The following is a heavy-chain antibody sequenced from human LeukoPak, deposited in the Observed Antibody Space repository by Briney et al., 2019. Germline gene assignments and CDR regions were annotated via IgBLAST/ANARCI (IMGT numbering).Heavy chain of an antibody. CDR2: MNPNSGNT. CDR1: GYTFTSYD. D-gene: IGHD5-18*01. Sequence: ASVKVSCKASGYTFTSYDINWVRQATGQGLEWMGWMNPNSGNTGYAQKFQGRVTMTRNTSISTAYMELSSPRSEDTAVYYCAREKGNSYGYDYWGQGTLVTVSS. J-gene: IGHJ4*02. V-gene: IGHV1-8*01. CDR3: AREKGNSYGYDY.